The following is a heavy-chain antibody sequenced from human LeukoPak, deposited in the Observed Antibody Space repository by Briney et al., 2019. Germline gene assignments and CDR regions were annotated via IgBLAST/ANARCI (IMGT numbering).Heavy chain of an antibody. D-gene: IGHD6-19*01. CDR3: ARLQPSVAGTGHFDY. J-gene: IGHJ4*02. CDR2: ISSNGGST. CDR1: GFTFSSYA. V-gene: IGHV3-64*01. Sequence: GGSLRLSCAASGFTFSSYAMHWVRQAPGKGLEYVSAISSNGGSTYYANSVKGRFTISRDNSKNTLYLQMGSLGAEDMAVYYCARLQPSVAGTGHFDYWGQGTLVTVSS.